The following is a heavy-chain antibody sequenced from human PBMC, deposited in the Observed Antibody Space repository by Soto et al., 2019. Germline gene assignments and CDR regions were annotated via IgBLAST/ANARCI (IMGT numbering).Heavy chain of an antibody. V-gene: IGHV6-1*01. D-gene: IGHD6-13*01. CDR2: TYYRSKWYN. CDR3: ARDFRPTPRLAAAGLLDY. CDR1: GDSLSSNSAA. J-gene: IGHJ4*02. Sequence: PSQSLSLTCAISGDSLSSNSAAWNWIRPSPSRGLEWLGRTYYRSKWYNDYAVSVKSRITINPDTSKNQSSLQLNSVTPEDTAVYYCARDFRPTPRLAAAGLLDYWGQGTLVTVSS.